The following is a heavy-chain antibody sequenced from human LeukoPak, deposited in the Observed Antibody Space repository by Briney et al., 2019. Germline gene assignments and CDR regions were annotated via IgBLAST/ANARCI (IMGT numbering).Heavy chain of an antibody. CDR1: GGSFSGYY. V-gene: IGHV4-34*01. CDR3: AREAGVYAATGCDY. J-gene: IGHJ4*02. CDR2: INHSGST. D-gene: IGHD2-15*01. Sequence: SETLSLTCAVYGGSFSGYYWSWIRQPPGKGLEWIGEINHSGSTNYNPSLKSRVTISVDTSKNQFSLKLSSVTAADTAVYYCAREAGVYAATGCDYWGQGTLVTVSS.